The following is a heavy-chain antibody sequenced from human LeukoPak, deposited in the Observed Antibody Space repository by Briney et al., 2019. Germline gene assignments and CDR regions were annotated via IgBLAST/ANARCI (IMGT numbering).Heavy chain of an antibody. CDR1: GYSFTGYY. CDR2: IDPNSGGT. J-gene: IGHJ6*02. D-gene: IGHD3-9*01. CDR3: ARWFTITSGDYDILTSSYHRGMDV. Sequence: VASVKVSCKASGYSFTGYYMHWVRQAPGQGLEWMGCIDPNSGGTNYAQKFQGRVTMTRDMSISTAYMELSRLTSDDTAVYYCARWFTITSGDYDILTSSYHRGMDVWGQGTTVTVSS. V-gene: IGHV1-2*02.